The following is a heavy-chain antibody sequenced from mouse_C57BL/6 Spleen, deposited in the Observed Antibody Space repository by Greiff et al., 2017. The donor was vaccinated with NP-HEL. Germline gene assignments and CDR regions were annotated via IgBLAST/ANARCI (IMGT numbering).Heavy chain of an antibody. D-gene: IGHD2-5*01. V-gene: IGHV1-69*01. Sequence: QVQLQQSGAELVMPGASVKLSCKASGYTFTSYWMHWVKQRPGQGLEWIGEIDPSDSYTNYNQKFKGKSTLTVDKSSSTAYMQLSSLTSEDSAVYYCARGVYSNAMDYWGQRTSVTVSS. CDR1: GYTFTSYW. J-gene: IGHJ4*01. CDR2: IDPSDSYT. CDR3: ARGVYSNAMDY.